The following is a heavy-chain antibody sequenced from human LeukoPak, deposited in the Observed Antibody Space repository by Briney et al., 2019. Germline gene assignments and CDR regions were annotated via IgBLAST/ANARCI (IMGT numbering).Heavy chain of an antibody. CDR3: AGSPFSGDDDAFDI. V-gene: IGHV1-45*02. CDR2: ITPFNGNT. Sequence: SVKVSCKASGYTFTYRYLHWVRQAPGQALEWMGWITPFNGNTNYAQQFQDRVTITRDRSRNTVYMELNSLRFEDTAMYYCAGSPFSGDDDAFDIWGQGTMVTVSS. D-gene: IGHD5-12*01. CDR1: GYTFTYRY. J-gene: IGHJ3*02.